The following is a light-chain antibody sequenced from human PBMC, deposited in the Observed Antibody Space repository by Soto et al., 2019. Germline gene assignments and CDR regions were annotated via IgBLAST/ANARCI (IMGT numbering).Light chain of an antibody. CDR2: AAS. V-gene: IGKV1-27*01. CDR3: QKYSSVIT. CDR1: QVISNF. Sequence: DIQMTQSPSSLSASVGDRVTITCRASQVISNFLAWYQQKPGKVPKLLISAASTLQSGVPSRFSGSVSGTDFTLTITSLQPEDVATYYCQKYSSVITFGQGTRLEIK. J-gene: IGKJ5*01.